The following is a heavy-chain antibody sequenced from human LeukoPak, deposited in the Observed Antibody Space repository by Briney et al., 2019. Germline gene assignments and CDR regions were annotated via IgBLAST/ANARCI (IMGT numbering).Heavy chain of an antibody. CDR1: GFIFSSYA. CDR3: ARGGTWIRLWLNY. V-gene: IGHV3-30-3*01. Sequence: PGGSLRLSCAASGFIFSSYAIHWVRQAPGKGLEWVAVISSDGNNKYHADSVKGRFTISRDNSKNTLYLQMNSLRAEDTAVYYCARGGTWIRLWLNYWGQGTLVTVSS. CDR2: ISSDGNNK. J-gene: IGHJ4*02. D-gene: IGHD5-18*01.